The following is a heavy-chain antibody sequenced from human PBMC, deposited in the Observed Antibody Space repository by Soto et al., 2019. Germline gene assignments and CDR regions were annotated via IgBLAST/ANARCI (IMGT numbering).Heavy chain of an antibody. CDR2: ISYGGST. Sequence: QVQLQESGPGLVKPSQTLSLTCTVSGGSINSGGYCWSWIRQHPGKGLDWIGCISYGGSTSYNPSLRSRVTISVDTSKNQFSLKLTSVTAADTAVYYCSRGILVWGQGALITVSS. D-gene: IGHD5-18*01. V-gene: IGHV4-31*03. J-gene: IGHJ4*02. CDR1: GGSINSGGYC. CDR3: SRGILV.